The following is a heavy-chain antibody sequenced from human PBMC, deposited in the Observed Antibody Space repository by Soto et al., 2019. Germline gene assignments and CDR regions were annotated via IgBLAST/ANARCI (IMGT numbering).Heavy chain of an antibody. D-gene: IGHD6-13*01. CDR1: GFTFSSYS. Sequence: GGSLRLSCAASGFTFSSYSMNWVRQAPGKGLEWVSSISSSSSYIYYADSVKGRFTISRDNAKNSLYLQMNSLRAEDTAVYYCARLSSNNWFDPWGQGTLVTVSS. CDR3: ARLSSNNWFDP. CDR2: ISSSSSYI. V-gene: IGHV3-21*01. J-gene: IGHJ5*02.